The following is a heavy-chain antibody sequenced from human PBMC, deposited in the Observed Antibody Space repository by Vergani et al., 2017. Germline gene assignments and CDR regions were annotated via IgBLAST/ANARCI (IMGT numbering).Heavy chain of an antibody. CDR1: GFSFSNSN. D-gene: IGHD1-26*01. CDR3: VKASGSTGSGAFDI. V-gene: IGHV3-48*01. J-gene: IGHJ3*02. Sequence: EVQLVESGGGLVQPGGSLRLSCAASGFSFSNSNMNWVRQAPGKGLEWISYISDRSASIYYAASVRGRFTVSRDNSENTLFLQMNSLRVEDTAVYYCVKASGSTGSGAFDIWGQGTMVTVSS. CDR2: ISDRSASI.